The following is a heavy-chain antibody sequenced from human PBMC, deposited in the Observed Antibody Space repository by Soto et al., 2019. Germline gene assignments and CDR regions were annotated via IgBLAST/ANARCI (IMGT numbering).Heavy chain of an antibody. CDR1: GGSISSYY. V-gene: IGHV4-59*01. CDR3: ARSLSSGWDYYYYYGMDV. CDR2: IYYSGST. J-gene: IGHJ6*02. D-gene: IGHD6-19*01. Sequence: SETLSLTCTVSGGSISSYYWSWIRQPPGKGLEWIGYIYYSGSTNYNPSLKSRVTISVDTSKNQFSLKLSSVTAADTAVYYCARSLSSGWDYYYYYGMDVWGQGTTVTVSS.